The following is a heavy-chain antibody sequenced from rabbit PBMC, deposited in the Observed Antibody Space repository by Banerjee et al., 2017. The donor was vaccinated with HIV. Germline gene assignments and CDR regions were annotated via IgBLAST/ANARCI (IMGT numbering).Heavy chain of an antibody. CDR2: IYAGSSGST. CDR3: ARDLAGVIGWNFGL. V-gene: IGHV1S45*01. D-gene: IGHD4-1*01. CDR1: GFTLSSYW. Sequence: QEQLEESGGGLVKPEGSLTLTCTASGFTLSSYWICWVRQAPGKGLEWIACIYAGSSGSTYYASWAKGRFTISKASSTTVTLQMTSLTAADTATYFCARDLAGVIGWNFGLWGQGTRHRL. J-gene: IGHJ4*01.